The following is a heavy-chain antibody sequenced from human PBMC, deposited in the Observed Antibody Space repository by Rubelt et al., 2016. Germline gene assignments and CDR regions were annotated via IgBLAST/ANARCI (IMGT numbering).Heavy chain of an antibody. D-gene: IGHD6-19*01. Sequence: QVQLVQSGAEVTKPGSSVKVSCKASGGTSRTYSISWVRQAPGQGLEWMGRIIPILGVANDAQKFQGRVTITADESTSTAYMELSSLRSEDTAVYYCARVQYSSGWYFDYWGQGTLVTVSS. J-gene: IGHJ4*02. V-gene: IGHV1-69*04. CDR3: ARVQYSSGWYFDY. CDR2: IIPILGVA. CDR1: GGTSRTYS.